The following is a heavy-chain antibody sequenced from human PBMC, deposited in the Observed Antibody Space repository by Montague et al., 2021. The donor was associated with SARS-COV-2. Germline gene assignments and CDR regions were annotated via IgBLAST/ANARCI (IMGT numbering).Heavy chain of an antibody. CDR1: GFTFSSYS. CDR3: ARDQQLVLGYYYGMDV. CDR2: ISSSSSYI. J-gene: IGHJ6*02. D-gene: IGHD6-13*01. V-gene: IGHV3-21*01. Sequence: SLRLSCAASGFTFSSYSMNWVHQAPGKGLEWVSSISSSSSYIYYADSVKGRFTISRDNAKNSLYLQMSSLRAEDTAVYYCARDQQLVLGYYYGMDVWGQGTTVTVSS.